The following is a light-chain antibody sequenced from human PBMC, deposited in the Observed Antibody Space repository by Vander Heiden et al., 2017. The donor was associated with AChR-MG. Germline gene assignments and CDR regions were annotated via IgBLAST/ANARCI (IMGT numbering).Light chain of an antibody. J-gene: IGLJ2*01. CDR2: KDR. CDR1: KLGNKY. V-gene: IGLV3-1*01. Sequence: SYELTQPPSVSVSPGQTASITCSGDKLGNKYAFWYQQKPGQSPVLLIYKDRKRPSGIPERFSGSNSGNTATLTISGTQAMDEADYYCQAWDSRIVFGGGTKLTVL. CDR3: QAWDSRIV.